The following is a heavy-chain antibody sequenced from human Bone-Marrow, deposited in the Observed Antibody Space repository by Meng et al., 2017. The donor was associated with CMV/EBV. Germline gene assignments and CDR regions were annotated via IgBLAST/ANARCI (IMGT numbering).Heavy chain of an antibody. D-gene: IGHD3-3*01. CDR1: GGSFSGYY. V-gene: IGHV4-39*01. J-gene: IGHJ6*02. Sequence: SETLSLTCAVYGGSFSGYYWGWIRQPPGKGLEWIGSIYYSGSTYYNPSLKSRVTISVDTSKNQFSLKLSSVTAADTAVYYCARNLGHYDFWSGPIEGGMDVWGQGTTVTVSS. CDR2: IYYSGST. CDR3: ARNLGHYDFWSGPIEGGMDV.